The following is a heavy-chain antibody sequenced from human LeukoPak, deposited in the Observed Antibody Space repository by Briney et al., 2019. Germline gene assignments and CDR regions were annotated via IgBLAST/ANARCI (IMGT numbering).Heavy chain of an antibody. CDR1: GYTFTSYY. Sequence: ASVKVSCKASGYTFTSYYMHWVRQAPGQGLEWMGIINPSGVSTSYAQKFQGRVTMTTDTSTSTAYMELRSLRSDDTAVYYCARDGGLEWLLFWGQGTLVTVSS. CDR3: ARDGGLEWLLF. V-gene: IGHV1-46*01. CDR2: INPSGVST. J-gene: IGHJ4*02. D-gene: IGHD3-3*01.